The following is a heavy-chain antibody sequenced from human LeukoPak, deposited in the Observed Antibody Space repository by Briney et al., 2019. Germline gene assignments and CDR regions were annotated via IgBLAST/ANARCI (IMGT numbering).Heavy chain of an antibody. CDR2: IKEDGTKK. CDR1: GFTFNTFW. V-gene: IGHV3-7*01. D-gene: IGHD6-13*01. Sequence: PGGSLRLSCAASGFTFNTFWMSWVRQTPGKGLEWVANIKEDGTKKYYVDSVKGRFTISRDNAENSLYLPMNSLRAEDTAVYYCARDAAGYDPWGQGTLVTVSS. CDR3: ARDAAGYDP. J-gene: IGHJ5*02.